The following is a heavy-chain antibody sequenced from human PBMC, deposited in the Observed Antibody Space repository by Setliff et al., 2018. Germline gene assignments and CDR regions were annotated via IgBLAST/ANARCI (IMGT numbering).Heavy chain of an antibody. CDR3: AREDIVVVPAAIGSFYYYYMDV. D-gene: IGHD2-2*02. V-gene: IGHV4-59*11. CDR2: IYYSGST. CDR1: GGSISSHY. Sequence: PSETLSLTCTVSGGSISSHYWSWIRQPPGKGPEWIGYIYYSGSTNYNPSLKSRVTISVDTSKNQFSLKLSSVTAADTAVYYCAREDIVVVPAAIGSFYYYYMDVWGKGTTVTVSS. J-gene: IGHJ6*03.